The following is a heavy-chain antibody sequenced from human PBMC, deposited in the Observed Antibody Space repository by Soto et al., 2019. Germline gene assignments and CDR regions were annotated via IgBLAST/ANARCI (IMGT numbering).Heavy chain of an antibody. CDR3: ARHEQFYYYYDGMDV. CDR2: INPGDSDI. D-gene: IGHD4-4*01. Sequence: PGESLKISCKASGYSFNTYWIAWVRQMPGKGLEWMGIINPGDSDIRYSPSFQGQVTISADNSISTAYLQWSSLKASDTAMYYCARHEQFYYYYDGMDVWRQETAVMVAS. V-gene: IGHV5-51*01. J-gene: IGHJ6*01. CDR1: GYSFNTYW.